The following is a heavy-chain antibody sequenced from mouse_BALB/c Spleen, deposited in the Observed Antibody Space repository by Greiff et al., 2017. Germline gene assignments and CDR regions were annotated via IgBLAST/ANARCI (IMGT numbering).Heavy chain of an antibody. CDR3: ARSGDYDTYYAMDY. Sequence: EVQLQQTGPELVKPGASVKISCKASGYSFTDYIMLWVKQSHGKSLEWIGNINPYYGSTSYNLKFKGKATLTVDKSSSTAYMQLNSLTSEDSAVYYCARSGDYDTYYAMDYWGQGTSVTVSS. V-gene: IGHV1-39*01. CDR1: GYSFTDYI. CDR2: INPYYGST. J-gene: IGHJ4*01. D-gene: IGHD2-4*01.